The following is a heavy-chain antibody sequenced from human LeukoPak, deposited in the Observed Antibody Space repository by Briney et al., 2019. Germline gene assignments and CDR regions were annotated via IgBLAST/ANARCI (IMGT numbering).Heavy chain of an antibody. D-gene: IGHD3-22*01. CDR1: GGSISSSSYY. CDR2: IYYSGST. Sequence: SETLSLTCTVSGGSISSSSYYWGWIRQPPGKGLEWIGSIYYSGSTYYNPSLKSRVTISVDMSKNQFSLKLSSVTAADTAVYYCASEYYYDSSGYLNWFDPWGQGTLVTVSS. J-gene: IGHJ5*02. CDR3: ASEYYYDSSGYLNWFDP. V-gene: IGHV4-39*01.